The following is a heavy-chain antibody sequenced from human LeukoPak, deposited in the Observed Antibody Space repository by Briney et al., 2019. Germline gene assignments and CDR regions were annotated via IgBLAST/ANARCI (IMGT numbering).Heavy chain of an antibody. CDR1: GYSFTTFA. CDR2: IIPIFGTA. Sequence: ASVKVSCKASGYSFTTFAMNWVRQAPGQGLEWMGGIIPIFGTANYAQKFQGIVTITADKSTSTAYMELSSLRSEDTAVYYCARGGYYYDSSGYNPYYFDYWGQGTLVTVSS. J-gene: IGHJ4*02. D-gene: IGHD3-22*01. V-gene: IGHV1-69*06. CDR3: ARGGYYYDSSGYNPYYFDY.